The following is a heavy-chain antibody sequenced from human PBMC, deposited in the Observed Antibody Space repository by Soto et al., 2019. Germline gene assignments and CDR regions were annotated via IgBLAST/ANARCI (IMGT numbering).Heavy chain of an antibody. CDR2: ISYDGSNK. CDR1: GFTFSSYA. J-gene: IGHJ4*02. Sequence: QVQLVESGGGVVQPGRSLRLSCAASGFTFSSYAMHWVRQAPGKGLEWVAVISYDGSNKYYADSVKGRFTISRDSSKNTLYLQMNSLRAEDTAVYYCARDMYGEIDYWGQGTLVTVSS. V-gene: IGHV3-30-3*01. D-gene: IGHD4-17*01. CDR3: ARDMYGEIDY.